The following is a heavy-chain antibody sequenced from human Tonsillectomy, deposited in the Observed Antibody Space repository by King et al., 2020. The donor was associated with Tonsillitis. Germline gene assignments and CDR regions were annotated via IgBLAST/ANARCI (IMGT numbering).Heavy chain of an antibody. CDR1: GFNFRNYW. Sequence: VQLVESGGGLVKPGGSLRLSCVGSGFNFRNYWMHWVRQAPGKGLEWISRMNGDGKSKSYADSVKGRVSISRDNAKNTLYLEMNSLRAEDTAVYYCARGSAFLQWLFPFDSWGQGTLVTVSS. D-gene: IGHD3-3*02. V-gene: IGHV3-74*01. CDR2: MNGDGKSK. J-gene: IGHJ4*02. CDR3: ARGSAFLQWLFPFDS.